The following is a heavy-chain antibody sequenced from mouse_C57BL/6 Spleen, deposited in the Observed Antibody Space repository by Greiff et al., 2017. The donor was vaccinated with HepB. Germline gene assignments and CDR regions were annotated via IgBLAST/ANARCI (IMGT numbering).Heavy chain of an antibody. CDR1: GYAFSSSW. D-gene: IGHD1-1*01. CDR3: ARRNYYGTSGAMDY. V-gene: IGHV1-82*01. J-gene: IGHJ4*01. Sequence: SGPELVKPGASVKISCKASGYAFSSSWMNWVKQRPGKGLEWIGRIYPGDGDTNYNGKFKGKATLTADKSSSTAYMQLSSLTSEDSAVYFCARRNYYGTSGAMDYWGQGTSVTVSS. CDR2: IYPGDGDT.